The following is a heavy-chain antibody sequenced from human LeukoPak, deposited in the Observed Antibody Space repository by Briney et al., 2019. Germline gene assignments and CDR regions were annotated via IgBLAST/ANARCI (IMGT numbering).Heavy chain of an antibody. Sequence: GGSLRLSCAASGFTVSSNYMSWVRQAPGKGLEWVSIIYSGGSTYYADSVKGRFTISRDNAKNSLYLQMNSLRAEDTAVYYCARGLAVAGAIIDYWGQGTLVTVSS. CDR3: ARGLAVAGAIIDY. V-gene: IGHV3-66*01. CDR2: IYSGGST. J-gene: IGHJ4*02. D-gene: IGHD6-19*01. CDR1: GFTVSSNY.